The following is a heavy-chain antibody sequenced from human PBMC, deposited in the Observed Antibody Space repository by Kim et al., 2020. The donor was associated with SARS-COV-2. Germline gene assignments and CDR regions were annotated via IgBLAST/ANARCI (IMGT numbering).Heavy chain of an antibody. Sequence: SQTLSLTCAISGDSVSSNSAAWNWIRQSPSRGLEWLGRTYYRSKWYNDYAVSVKSRITINPDTSKNQFSLQLNSVTPEDTAVYYCARDRLDDSSSWPVPFDLWGRGTLVTVSS. V-gene: IGHV6-1*01. CDR2: TYYRSKWYN. J-gene: IGHJ2*01. CDR3: ARDRLDDSSSWPVPFDL. CDR1: GDSVSSNSAA. D-gene: IGHD6-13*01.